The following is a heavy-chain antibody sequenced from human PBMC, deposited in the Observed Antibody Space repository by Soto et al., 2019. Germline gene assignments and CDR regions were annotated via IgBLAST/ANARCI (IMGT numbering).Heavy chain of an antibody. Sequence: TCSVSGDSIVSRKYYWSWIRHHPGKFLEWIVYIFYSGSTYYNPSLKSRVTISVDTSKNQLSLKLSSVTAADTAVYYCARDLRGGSYGMDVWGQGTTVTVS. D-gene: IGHD3-10*01. CDR2: IFYSGST. J-gene: IGHJ6*02. CDR1: GDSIVSRKYY. V-gene: IGHV4-31*03. CDR3: ARDLRGGSYGMDV.